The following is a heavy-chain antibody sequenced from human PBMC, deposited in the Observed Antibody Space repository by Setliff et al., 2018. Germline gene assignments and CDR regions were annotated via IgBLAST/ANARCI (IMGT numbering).Heavy chain of an antibody. CDR3: AKLPSLWAAVQTNWFDP. CDR1: SSSSYY. Sequence: SSSSYYWGWIRQPPGKGLEWVSAISGSGVSTYYADSVKGRFTISRDNSKNTLYLQMNSLRAEDTAVYYCAKLPSLWAAVQTNWFDPWGQGTLVTVSS. V-gene: IGHV3-23*01. CDR2: ISGSGVST. J-gene: IGHJ5*02. D-gene: IGHD1-26*01.